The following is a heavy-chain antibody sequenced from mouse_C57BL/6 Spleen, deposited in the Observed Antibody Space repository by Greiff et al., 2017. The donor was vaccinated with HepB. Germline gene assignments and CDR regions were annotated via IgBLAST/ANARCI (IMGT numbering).Heavy chain of an antibody. CDR3: APLSYFDY. Sequence: VQRVESGPELVKPGASVKISCKASGYAFSSSWMNWVKQRPGKGLEWIGRIYPGDGDTNYNGKFKGKATLTADKSSSTAYMQLSSLTSEDSAVYFCAPLSYFDYWGQGTTLTVSS. CDR1: GYAFSSSW. J-gene: IGHJ2*01. CDR2: IYPGDGDT. D-gene: IGHD1-1*02. V-gene: IGHV1-82*01.